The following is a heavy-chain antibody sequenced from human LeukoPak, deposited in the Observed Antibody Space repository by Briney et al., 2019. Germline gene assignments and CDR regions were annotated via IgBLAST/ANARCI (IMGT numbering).Heavy chain of an antibody. D-gene: IGHD2-8*01. CDR3: AHTIWSMNWYFDL. Sequence: SGPALVKPTETLTLTCTFSGFSLTTSGVGVAWIRQPPGKALEWLALIYWDDSKRYSPPLRSRLTVTKDTSKNQVVLTMTTMDPVDTATYYCAHTIWSMNWYFDLWGRGTLVTVSS. J-gene: IGHJ2*01. CDR2: IYWDDSK. CDR1: GFSLTTSGVG. V-gene: IGHV2-5*02.